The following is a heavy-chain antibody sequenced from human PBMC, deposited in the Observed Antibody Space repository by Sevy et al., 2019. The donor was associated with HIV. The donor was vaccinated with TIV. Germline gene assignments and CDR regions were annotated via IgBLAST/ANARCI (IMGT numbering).Heavy chain of an antibody. Sequence: GESLKISCAVSGFTFSNYWMSWVRQAPGKGLECVANINQDGGEKYYLDSVKGRFFVSRDNAKNSLYLQMDSLRAEDTAVYYCAGEQITGAKPDYFDYWGQGTLVTVSS. J-gene: IGHJ4*02. CDR2: INQDGGEK. CDR1: GFTFSNYW. D-gene: IGHD1-7*01. CDR3: AGEQITGAKPDYFDY. V-gene: IGHV3-7*01.